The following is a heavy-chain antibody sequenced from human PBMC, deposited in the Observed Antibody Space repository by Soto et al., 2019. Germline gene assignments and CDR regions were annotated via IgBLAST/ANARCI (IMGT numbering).Heavy chain of an antibody. D-gene: IGHD6-13*01. CDR1: GGTFSSYA. V-gene: IGHV1-69*13. J-gene: IGHJ4*02. CDR3: ARELVDSSSWYRESYYFDY. Sequence: SVKVSCKASGGTFSSYAISWVRQAPGQGLEWMGGIIPIFGTANHAQKFQGRVTITADESTSTAYMELSSLRSEDTAVYYCARELVDSSSWYRESYYFDYWGQGTLVTVSS. CDR2: IIPIFGTA.